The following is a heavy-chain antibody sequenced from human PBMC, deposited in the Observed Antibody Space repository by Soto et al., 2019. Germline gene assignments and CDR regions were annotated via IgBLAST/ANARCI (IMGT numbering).Heavy chain of an antibody. CDR1: GYIFVNYG. CDR3: AGSGYYHNSGMDV. Sequence: ASVKVSCKASGYIFVNYGIAWVRQAPGQGLEWMGWISPYSGNTHYASKVQGRLTMTTDTSTSTAYMDLGSLTSDDTAVYYCAGSGYYHNSGMDVWGQGTTLTVSS. CDR2: ISPYSGNT. D-gene: IGHD3-22*01. J-gene: IGHJ6*02. V-gene: IGHV1-18*01.